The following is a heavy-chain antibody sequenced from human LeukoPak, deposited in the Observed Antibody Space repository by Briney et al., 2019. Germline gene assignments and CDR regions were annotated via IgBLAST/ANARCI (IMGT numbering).Heavy chain of an antibody. CDR3: AGGIFGVVINAFYI. V-gene: IGHV4-59*01. CDR1: GGSISSYH. J-gene: IGHJ3*02. CDR2: TYNSGST. D-gene: IGHD3-3*01. Sequence: SETLSLTCTVSGGSISSYHWSWIRQPPGKGLEWIGDTYNSGSTNHNPSLQSRVTISVDTSKNQFSLKLSSVTAADTAVYYCAGGIFGVVINAFYIWGQGTMVTVSS.